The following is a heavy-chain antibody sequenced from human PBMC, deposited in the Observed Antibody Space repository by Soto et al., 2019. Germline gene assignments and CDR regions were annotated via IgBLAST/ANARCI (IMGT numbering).Heavy chain of an antibody. D-gene: IGHD3-10*01. J-gene: IGHJ4*02. CDR3: ARESVSGTYSFDS. Sequence: QVQLQESGPGLVRPSETLSLTCTVSGDSLSTYYWSWIRQPAGERLEWIGRIHDTGRTNYNPSLKSRVTMSVDTSKNQFSLRVNSVTAADTAVYYCARESVSGTYSFDSWGQGTLVTVSS. CDR1: GDSLSTYY. CDR2: IHDTGRT. V-gene: IGHV4-4*07.